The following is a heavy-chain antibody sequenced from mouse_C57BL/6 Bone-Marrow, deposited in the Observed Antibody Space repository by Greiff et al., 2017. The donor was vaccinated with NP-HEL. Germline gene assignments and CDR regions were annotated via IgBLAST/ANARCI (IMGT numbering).Heavy chain of an antibody. CDR2: IRNKANNPAT. J-gene: IGHJ2*01. Sequence: EVQVVESGGGLVQPGGSMKLSCAASGFTFSDAWMDWVRQSPEKGLEWVAEIRNKANNPATYYAESVKGRFTISRDDSKSSVYLQMNSLRAEDTGIYYCTSYYYGSSYDYFDYWGQGTTLTVSS. CDR1: GFTFSDAW. V-gene: IGHV6-6*01. D-gene: IGHD1-1*01. CDR3: TSYYYGSSYDYFDY.